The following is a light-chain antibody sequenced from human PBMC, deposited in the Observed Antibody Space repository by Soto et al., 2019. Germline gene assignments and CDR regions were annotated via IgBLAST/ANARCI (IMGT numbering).Light chain of an antibody. J-gene: IGKJ1*01. CDR1: QTISSS. V-gene: IGKV3-15*01. CDR3: QQYNNWLWT. Sequence: EIVMTQSPATLSMSPGERATLSCWASQTISSSLAWYQQKPGQAPRLLIYGASTRAAGVPVRFGGSGSGTEFTLTISSLQSEDFAVYYCQQYNNWLWTFGQGTKVDIK. CDR2: GAS.